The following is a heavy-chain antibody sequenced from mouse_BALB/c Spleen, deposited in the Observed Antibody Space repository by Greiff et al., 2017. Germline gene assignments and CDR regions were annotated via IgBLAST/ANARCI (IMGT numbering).Heavy chain of an antibody. J-gene: IGHJ3*01. V-gene: IGHV14-4*02. CDR2: IDPENGDT. CDR1: GFNIKDYY. CDR3: TNYYYGSSYVWFAY. D-gene: IGHD1-1*01. Sequence: EVQRVESGAELVRSGASVKLSCTASGFNIKDYYMHWVKQRPEQGLEWIGWIDPENGDTEYAPKFQGKATMTADTSSNTAYLQLSSLTSEDTAVYYCTNYYYGSSYVWFAYWGQGTLVTVSA.